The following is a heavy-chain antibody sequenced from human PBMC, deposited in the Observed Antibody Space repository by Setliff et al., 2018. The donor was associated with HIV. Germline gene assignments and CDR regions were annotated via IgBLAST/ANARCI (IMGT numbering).Heavy chain of an antibody. CDR1: GGSFSGHS. V-gene: IGHV4-34*01. CDR2: INRSGSA. Sequence: SSETLSLTCAVYGGSFSGHSWTWIRQPPGKGLEWIGEINRSGSASYNRSLKSRVTMSVDTSKRQFSLKLDSVTAADTAIYYCARQSTVAAAGFDFWGQGTLVTVSS. J-gene: IGHJ4*02. CDR3: ARQSTVAAAGFDF. D-gene: IGHD6-13*01.